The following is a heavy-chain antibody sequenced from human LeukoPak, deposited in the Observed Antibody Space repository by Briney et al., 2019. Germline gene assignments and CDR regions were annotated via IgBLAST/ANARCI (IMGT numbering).Heavy chain of an antibody. Sequence: GGSLRLSCAASGFSFSNYAMHWVRQAPGKGLEWVAVISFDGTNKYYADSVKGRLTISRDNSENTLHLQMNSLRAEDTAVYFCVREVAVSGTENGAFNVWGPGTTVTVFS. D-gene: IGHD6-19*01. V-gene: IGHV3-30-3*01. CDR2: ISFDGTNK. CDR3: VREVAVSGTENGAFNV. CDR1: GFSFSNYA. J-gene: IGHJ6*02.